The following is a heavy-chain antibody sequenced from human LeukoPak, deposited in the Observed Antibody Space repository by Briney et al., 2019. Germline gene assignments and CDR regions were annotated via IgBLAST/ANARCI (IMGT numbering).Heavy chain of an antibody. CDR2: ISYDGSNK. D-gene: IGHD3-22*01. V-gene: IGHV3-30*04. Sequence: GGSLRLSCAASGFTFSSYAMSWVRQAPGKGLEWVAVISYDGSNKYYADSVKGRCTISRDNSKNTLYLQMNSLRAEDTAVYYCARDRTYYYDSRAFDIWGQGTMGTVSS. J-gene: IGHJ3*02. CDR3: ARDRTYYYDSRAFDI. CDR1: GFTFSSYA.